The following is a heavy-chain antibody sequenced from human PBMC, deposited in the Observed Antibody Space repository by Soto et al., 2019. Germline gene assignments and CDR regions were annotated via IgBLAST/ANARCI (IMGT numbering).Heavy chain of an antibody. J-gene: IGHJ6*02. V-gene: IGHV1-18*04. CDR2: ISAYNGNT. CDR3: ARDRVEWELLRGYYYYYGMDV. CDR1: GYTFTSYG. D-gene: IGHD1-26*01. Sequence: ASVKVSCKASGYTFTSYGISWVRQAPGQGLEWMGWISAYNGNTNYAQKLQGRVTMTTDTSTSTAYMELRSLRSDDTAVYYCARDRVEWELLRGYYYYYGMDVWGQATTVTVSS.